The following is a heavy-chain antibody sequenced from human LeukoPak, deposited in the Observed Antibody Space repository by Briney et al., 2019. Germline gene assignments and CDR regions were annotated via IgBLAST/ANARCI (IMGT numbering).Heavy chain of an antibody. J-gene: IGHJ5*02. CDR2: IKQDGSEK. Sequence: GRSLRLSCAASGFTFSSYGMHWVRQAPGKGLEWVANIKQDGSEKYYVDSVKGRFTISRDNAKNSLYLRMNSLRAEDTAVYYCARVGVGYDIGWFDPWGQGTLVTVSS. CDR1: GFTFSSYG. V-gene: IGHV3-7*01. D-gene: IGHD3-9*01. CDR3: ARVGVGYDIGWFDP.